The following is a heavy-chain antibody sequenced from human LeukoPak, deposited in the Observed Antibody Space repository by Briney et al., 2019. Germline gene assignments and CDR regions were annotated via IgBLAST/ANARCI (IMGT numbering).Heavy chain of an antibody. CDR1: GFTFSSYA. CDR3: ARGRSGNWYFDL. CDR2: VSGSGGST. V-gene: IGHV3-23*01. Sequence: GGSLRLSCEASGFTFSSYAMCWVRQAPGKGLEWVSGVSGSGGSTYYADSVKGRFTISRDNAKKSLYLQMNSLRAEDTALYYCARGRSGNWYFDLWGRGTLVIVSS. D-gene: IGHD6-25*01. J-gene: IGHJ2*01.